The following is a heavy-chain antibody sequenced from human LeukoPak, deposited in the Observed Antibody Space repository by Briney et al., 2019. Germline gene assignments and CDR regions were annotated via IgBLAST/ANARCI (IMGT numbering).Heavy chain of an antibody. V-gene: IGHV3-48*03. Sequence: GGSLRLSCAASGFTFSSYEMNWVRQAPGKGLEWVSYISSSGSTIYYADSVRGRFTISRDNAKNSLYLQMNSLRAEDTAVYYCAKAHTHVVVVAAAFDYWGQGTLVTVSS. CDR2: ISSSGSTI. CDR1: GFTFSSYE. J-gene: IGHJ4*02. D-gene: IGHD2-15*01. CDR3: AKAHTHVVVVAAAFDY.